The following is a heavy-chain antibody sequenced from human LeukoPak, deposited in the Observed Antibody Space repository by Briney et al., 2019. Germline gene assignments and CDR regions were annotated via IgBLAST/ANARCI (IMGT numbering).Heavy chain of an antibody. CDR2: ISGNGGST. D-gene: IGHD4-17*01. V-gene: IGHV3-64*04. Sequence: GGSLRLSCSASGFTFNSFAIHWVRQAPGKGLEYVSVISGNGGSTYYADSVKGRFTISRDNSKNTVYLQINSLRPEDTAVYYCAGGGGDYNPFDYWGQGTLVTVSS. J-gene: IGHJ4*02. CDR1: GFTFNSFA. CDR3: AGGGGDYNPFDY.